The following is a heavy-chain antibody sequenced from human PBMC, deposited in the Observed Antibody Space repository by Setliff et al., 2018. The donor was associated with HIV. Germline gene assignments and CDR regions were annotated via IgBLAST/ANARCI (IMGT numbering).Heavy chain of an antibody. V-gene: IGHV4-38-2*01. CDR2: IYQSGSI. Sequence: PSETLSLTCAASGYSINSGFSRAWIRQPPGQGPQWIGSIYQSGSIYYNPSLQSRVSISMDASSNKFSLQVTSVTSADTAVYYCAKGAGFYGDYTFDYWGQGHRVTVSS. D-gene: IGHD4-17*01. CDR1: GYSINSGFS. J-gene: IGHJ4*02. CDR3: AKGAGFYGDYTFDY.